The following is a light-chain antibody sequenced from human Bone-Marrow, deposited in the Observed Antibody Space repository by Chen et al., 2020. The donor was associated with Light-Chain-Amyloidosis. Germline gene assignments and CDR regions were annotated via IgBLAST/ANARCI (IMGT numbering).Light chain of an antibody. V-gene: IGLV3-1*01. CDR1: KLGDRY. CDR3: QAWDSSTVI. CDR2: EDK. J-gene: IGLJ2*01. Sequence: SYELTQPPSVSVSPGQTASITCSGDKLGDRYTYWYQLKSGQSPVLVIYEDKKRPSGIPERFSGSNSGTTATLTISGTQPMDEADYYCQAWDSSTVIFGGGTKLTVL.